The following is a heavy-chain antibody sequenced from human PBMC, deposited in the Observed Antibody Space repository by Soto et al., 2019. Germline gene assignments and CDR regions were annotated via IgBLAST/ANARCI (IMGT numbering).Heavy chain of an antibody. J-gene: IGHJ3*02. D-gene: IGHD5-12*01. V-gene: IGHV3-7*01. Sequence: GGSLRLSCAASGFTFSSYWMSWVRQAPGKGLEWVANIKQDGSEKYYVDSVKGRFTISRDNAKNSLYLQMNSLRAEDTAVYYCARDSDSGYDSFPPLDAFDIWGQGTMVTVSS. CDR2: IKQDGSEK. CDR3: ARDSDSGYDSFPPLDAFDI. CDR1: GFTFSSYW.